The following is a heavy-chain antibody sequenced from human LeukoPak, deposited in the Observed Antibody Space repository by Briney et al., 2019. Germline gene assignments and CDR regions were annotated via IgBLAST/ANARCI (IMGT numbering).Heavy chain of an antibody. CDR3: ARVRNSKRHYYGSGRYYYYMDV. CDR2: IYYSGST. D-gene: IGHD3-10*01. J-gene: IGHJ6*03. Sequence: SETLSLTCTVSGGSISSSSYYWGWIRQPPGKGLEWIGSIYYSGSTYYNPSLKSRVTISLDKSKNHFSLKLSSVTAADTAVYYCARVRNSKRHYYGSGRYYYYMDVWGKGTTVTISS. CDR1: GGSISSSSYY. V-gene: IGHV4-39*07.